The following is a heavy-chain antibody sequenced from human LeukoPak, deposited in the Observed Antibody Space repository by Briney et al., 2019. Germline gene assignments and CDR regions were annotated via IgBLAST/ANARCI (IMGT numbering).Heavy chain of an antibody. V-gene: IGHV1-24*01. CDR3: ATGARGSTSLYWFDP. CDR2: FDPEDGET. J-gene: IGHJ5*02. CDR1: GYTLTELS. Sequence: ASVKVSCKVSGYTLTELSMHWVRQAPGKGLEWMGGFDPEDGETIYAQKFQGRVTMTEDTSTDTAYMELSSLRSVDTAVYYCATGARGSTSLYWFDPWGQGTLVTVSS. D-gene: IGHD2-2*01.